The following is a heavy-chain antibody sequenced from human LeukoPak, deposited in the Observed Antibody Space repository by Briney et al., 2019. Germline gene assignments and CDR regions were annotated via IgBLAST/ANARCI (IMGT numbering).Heavy chain of an antibody. CDR3: ARASRLYCSGGSCYWGGFDY. Sequence: GGSLRLSCAASGFTFSSYAMHWVRQAPGKGLEWVAVISYDGSNKYYADSLKGRFTISRDNSKNTLYLQMNSLRAEDTAVYYCARASRLYCSGGSCYWGGFDYWGQGTLVTVSS. CDR2: ISYDGSNK. CDR1: GFTFSSYA. D-gene: IGHD2-15*01. V-gene: IGHV3-30-3*01. J-gene: IGHJ4*02.